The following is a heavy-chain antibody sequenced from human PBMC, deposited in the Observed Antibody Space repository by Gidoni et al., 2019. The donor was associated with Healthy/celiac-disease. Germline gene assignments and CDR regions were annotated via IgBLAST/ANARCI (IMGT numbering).Heavy chain of an antibody. V-gene: IGHV4-59*08. CDR3: ARHIPLHCSGGSCYSGAFDI. Sequence: QVQLQESGPGLVKPSETLSLTCTVSGVSISRYSWRWIRQPPGTGLEWIWYIYYSGSTNYNPSLKRRVTIAVDTSKNQFSLKLSSVTAADTAVYYCARHIPLHCSGGSCYSGAFDIWGQGTMVTVAS. J-gene: IGHJ3*02. CDR2: IYYSGST. D-gene: IGHD2-15*01. CDR1: GVSISRYS.